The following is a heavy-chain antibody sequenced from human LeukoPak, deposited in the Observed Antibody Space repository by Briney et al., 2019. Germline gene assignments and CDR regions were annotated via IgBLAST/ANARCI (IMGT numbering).Heavy chain of an antibody. CDR3: ARDPGSLAVAYGYFQH. CDR1: GFTFRNYN. Sequence: GGSLRLSCAASGFTFRNYNMNWVRQAPGKGLEWVSSITSSSGYIYYADSVKGRFTISRDNAKNSLYLQMNSLRAVDTAVYYCARDPGSLAVAYGYFQHWGQGTLVTVSS. D-gene: IGHD6-19*01. CDR2: ITSSSGYI. J-gene: IGHJ1*01. V-gene: IGHV3-21*01.